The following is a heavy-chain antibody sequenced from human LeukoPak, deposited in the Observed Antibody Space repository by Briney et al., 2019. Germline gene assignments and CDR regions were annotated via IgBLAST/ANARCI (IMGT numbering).Heavy chain of an antibody. V-gene: IGHV4-34*01. CDR2: INHSGST. CDR1: GGSFSGYY. CDR3: ARGNIAAAGKIDY. J-gene: IGHJ4*02. D-gene: IGHD6-13*01. Sequence: PSETLSLTCAVYGGSFSGYYWSWIRQPPGKGLEWIGEINHSGSTDYNPSLKSRVTISVDTSKNQFSLKLSSVTAADTAVYYCARGNIAAAGKIDYWGQGTLVTVSS.